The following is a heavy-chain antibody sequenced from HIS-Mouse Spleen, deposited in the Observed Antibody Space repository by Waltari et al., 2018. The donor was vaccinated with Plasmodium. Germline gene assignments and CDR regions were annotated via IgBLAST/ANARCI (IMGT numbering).Heavy chain of an antibody. CDR1: GFTFSSYS. CDR3: ARDRSAAALLGY. CDR2: ISSSISYI. D-gene: IGHD6-13*01. V-gene: IGHV3-21*01. Sequence: EVQLVESGGGLVKPGGSLRLSCAASGFTFSSYSMNWVRQAPGSGLGWVSSISSSISYIYYADSVKGRFTISRDNAKNSLYLQMNSLRAEDTAVYYCARDRSAAALLGYWGQGTLVTVSS. J-gene: IGHJ4*02.